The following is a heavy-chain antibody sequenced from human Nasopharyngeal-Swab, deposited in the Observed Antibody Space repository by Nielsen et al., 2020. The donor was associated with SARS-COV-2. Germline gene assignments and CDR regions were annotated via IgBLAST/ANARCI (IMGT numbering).Heavy chain of an antibody. CDR2: ISPNSGGT. Sequence: ASVKVSCKASGYTFTGYYMHWVRQAPGQGLEWMGRISPNSGGTNYAQKFQGRVTMTRDTSISTAYMELSRLRSDDTAVYYCAREDSSSWYSLLNWFDPWGQGTLVTVSS. CDR1: GYTFTGYY. J-gene: IGHJ5*02. V-gene: IGHV1-2*06. CDR3: AREDSSSWYSLLNWFDP. D-gene: IGHD6-13*01.